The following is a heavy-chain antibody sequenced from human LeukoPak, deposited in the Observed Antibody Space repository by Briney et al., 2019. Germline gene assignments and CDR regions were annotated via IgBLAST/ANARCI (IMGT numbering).Heavy chain of an antibody. CDR3: ARQGYYGSGPFDP. Sequence: KPSETLSLTCTVSGGSISSSSYYWGWIRQPPGKGLEWIGSIYYSGSTYYNPSLKSRVTISVDTSKNQFSLKLSSVTAADTAVYYCARQGYYGSGPFDPWGQGTLVTVSS. J-gene: IGHJ5*02. D-gene: IGHD3-10*01. CDR2: IYYSGST. V-gene: IGHV4-39*01. CDR1: GGSISSSSYY.